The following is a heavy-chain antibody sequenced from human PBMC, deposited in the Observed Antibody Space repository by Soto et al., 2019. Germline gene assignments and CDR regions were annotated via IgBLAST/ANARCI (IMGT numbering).Heavy chain of an antibody. CDR2: IKNDGSAT. CDR1: GFTFSNYC. D-gene: IGHD3-3*01. Sequence: EVQLLESGGGLVQPGGSLRLSCVASGFTFSNYCMHWVRQAPGKGLVWVSRIKNDGSATIYADSVKGRFTISKDNAKNTLYLQMNSLRAEDSAVYYCARDHDGPGPTADFWGQGTLVTVSS. V-gene: IGHV3-74*01. CDR3: ARDHDGPGPTADF. J-gene: IGHJ4*02.